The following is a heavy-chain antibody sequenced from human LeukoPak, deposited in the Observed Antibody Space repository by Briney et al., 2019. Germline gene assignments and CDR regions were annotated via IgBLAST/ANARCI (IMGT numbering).Heavy chain of an antibody. CDR2: IIPILGIA. V-gene: IGHV1-69*02. J-gene: IGHJ5*02. CDR3: ARRPYYDFWSGYIPNWFDP. CDR1: GGTFSSYT. Sequence: SVKVSCKASGGTFSSYTISWVRQAPGQGLEWMGRIIPILGIANYAQKFQGRVAITADKSTSTAYMELSSLRSEDTAVYYCARRPYYDFWSGYIPNWFDPWGQGTLVTVSS. D-gene: IGHD3-3*01.